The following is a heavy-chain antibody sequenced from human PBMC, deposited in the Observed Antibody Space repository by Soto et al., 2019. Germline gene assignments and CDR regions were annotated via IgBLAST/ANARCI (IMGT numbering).Heavy chain of an antibody. V-gene: IGHV3-15*01. CDR2: IKSKTDGGTT. Sequence: GGSLRLSCAASGSTFSNAWMSWVRQAPGKGLEWVGRIKSKTDGGTTDYAAPVKGRFTISRDDSKNTLYLQMNSLKTEDTAVYYCTTDKPPAGSGSQYVAEDYYYYYMDVWGKGTTVTVSS. J-gene: IGHJ6*03. D-gene: IGHD3-10*01. CDR1: GSTFSNAW. CDR3: TTDKPPAGSGSQYVAEDYYYYYMDV.